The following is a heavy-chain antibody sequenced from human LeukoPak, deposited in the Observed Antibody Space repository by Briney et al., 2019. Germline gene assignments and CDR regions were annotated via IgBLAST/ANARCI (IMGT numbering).Heavy chain of an antibody. V-gene: IGHV4-59*01. CDR1: GDSISKYY. CDR3: AGSSSSVRIDY. D-gene: IGHD6-13*01. Sequence: SETLSLTCSVFGDSISKYYWSWIRQPPGKGLEWLGYIYYSGSTNYNPSLKSRVTISVDTSKNQFSLRLNSVTAADTAVYYCAGSSSSVRIDYWGQGTLVTVSS. CDR2: IYYSGST. J-gene: IGHJ4*02.